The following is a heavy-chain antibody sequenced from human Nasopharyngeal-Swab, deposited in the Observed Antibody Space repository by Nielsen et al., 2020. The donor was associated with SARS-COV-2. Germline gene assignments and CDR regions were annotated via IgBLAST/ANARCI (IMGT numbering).Heavy chain of an antibody. V-gene: IGHV3-7*03. CDR2: IKQDGSEE. J-gene: IGHJ6*02. Sequence: GGSLRLSCAASGFTFSSYWMSWVRQAPGKGLEWVANIKQDGSEEYYVDSVKGRFTISRDNAKNSLYLQMNSLRAEDTAVYYCAREGYNWNSGSPYGMDVWGQGTTVTVSS. CDR3: AREGYNWNSGSPYGMDV. CDR1: GFTFSSYW. D-gene: IGHD1-7*01.